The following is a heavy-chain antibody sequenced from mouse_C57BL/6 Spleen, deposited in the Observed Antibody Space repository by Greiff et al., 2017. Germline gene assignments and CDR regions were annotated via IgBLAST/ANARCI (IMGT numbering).Heavy chain of an antibody. Sequence: EVQRVESGGGLVKPGGSLKLSCAASGFTFSDYGMHWVRQAPEKGLEWVAYISSGSSTIYYADTVKGRFTISSDNAKNTLFLQMTSLRSEDTAMYYCARPGATVVPYWYCDVWGTGTTVTVSS. J-gene: IGHJ1*03. CDR1: GFTFSDYG. CDR2: ISSGSSTI. D-gene: IGHD1-1*01. CDR3: ARPGATVVPYWYCDV. V-gene: IGHV5-17*01.